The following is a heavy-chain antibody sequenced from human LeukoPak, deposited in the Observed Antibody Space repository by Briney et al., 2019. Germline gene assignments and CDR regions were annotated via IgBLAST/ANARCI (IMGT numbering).Heavy chain of an antibody. D-gene: IGHD2-2*01. V-gene: IGHV1-18*01. Sequence: GASVKVSCKASGYTFTSYGISWVRQAPGQGLEWMGWISAYNGNTNYAQKLQGRVTMTTDTSTSTAYMELRSLRSDDTAVYYCARRYCGSTSCYEFDYWGQGTLVTVSS. J-gene: IGHJ4*02. CDR2: ISAYNGNT. CDR1: GYTFTSYG. CDR3: ARRYCGSTSCYEFDY.